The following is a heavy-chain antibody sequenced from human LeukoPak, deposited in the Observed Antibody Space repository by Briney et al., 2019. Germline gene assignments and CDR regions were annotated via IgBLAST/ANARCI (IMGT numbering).Heavy chain of an antibody. J-gene: IGHJ5*02. CDR2: IYYSGST. D-gene: IGHD5-12*01. Sequence: SETLPLTCTVSGGSISSSDYYWGWIRQPPGKGLEWIASIYYSGSTYYSPSLKSGVTISVDTSKNQFSLKLRSVTATDTAVYYCARGLTRGYTYGGCFDPWGQGTLVTVSS. CDR1: GGSISSSDYY. V-gene: IGHV4-39*01. CDR3: ARGLTRGYTYGGCFDP.